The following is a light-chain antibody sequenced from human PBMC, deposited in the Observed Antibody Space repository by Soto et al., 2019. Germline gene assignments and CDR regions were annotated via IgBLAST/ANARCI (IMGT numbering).Light chain of an antibody. CDR2: DDN. V-gene: IGLV1-40*01. CDR3: QSYDSSMSGYV. Sequence: QSVLTQPPSVSGAPGQRVTSSCTLRSSNVGAGYDLHWYRQLPGTAPKLLIYDDNNRPSGVPDRFSGSKSGTSASLAISGLQAEDEADYYCQSYDSSMSGYVFGTGTKVTVL. CDR1: SSNVGAGYD. J-gene: IGLJ1*01.